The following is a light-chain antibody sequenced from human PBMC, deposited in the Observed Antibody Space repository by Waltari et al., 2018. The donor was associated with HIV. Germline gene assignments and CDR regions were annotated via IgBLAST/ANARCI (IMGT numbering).Light chain of an antibody. CDR1: QLILYSSSNRNH. CDR2: GVS. V-gene: IGKV4-1*01. Sequence: DIVMTQSPDSLAVSLGERASINCKCSQLILYSSSNRNHLAWDQQKPVQSPKLLIFGVSTRELGVPDRFSGTESVTDFTLTINDLQAEDVAVYYCQQYFTTPRTFGQGTRLEI. J-gene: IGKJ2*01. CDR3: QQYFTTPRT.